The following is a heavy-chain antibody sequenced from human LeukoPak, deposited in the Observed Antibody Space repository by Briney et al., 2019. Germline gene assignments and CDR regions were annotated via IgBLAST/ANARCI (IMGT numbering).Heavy chain of an antibody. CDR1: GCSISSYY. V-gene: IGHV4-59*01. CDR3: AREPITMVRGARGAFDI. CDR2: IYYSGST. Sequence: PSETLSLTCTVSGCSISSYYWSWIRQSPGKGLEWIGYIYYSGSTNYNPSLKSRVTISVNTSKNQFSLKLSSVTAADTAVYYCAREPITMVRGARGAFDIWGQGTMVTVSS. D-gene: IGHD3-10*01. J-gene: IGHJ3*02.